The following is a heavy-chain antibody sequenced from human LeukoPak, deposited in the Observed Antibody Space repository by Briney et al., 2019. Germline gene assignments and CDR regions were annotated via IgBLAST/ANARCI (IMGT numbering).Heavy chain of an antibody. Sequence: PGGSLRLSCAASGFSFSSDTMNWVRRAPGKALEWVSYLSGSGRLIWYAGSVKGRFTISRDNAANSLFLQMNSLRVEDTAVYFCARDLQTGLAFDAWGQGTVVAVSS. D-gene: IGHD7-27*01. J-gene: IGHJ3*01. CDR2: LSGSGRLI. V-gene: IGHV3-21*05. CDR3: ARDLQTGLAFDA. CDR1: GFSFSSDT.